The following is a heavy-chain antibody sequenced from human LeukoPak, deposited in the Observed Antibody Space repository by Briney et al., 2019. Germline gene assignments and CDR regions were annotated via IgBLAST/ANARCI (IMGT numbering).Heavy chain of an antibody. CDR3: ARVDCGGGCYWNYFDY. CDR2: INPSGGST. D-gene: IGHD2-21*02. J-gene: IGHJ4*02. CDR1: GYTFTGYY. V-gene: IGHV1-46*01. Sequence: ASVKVSCKASGYTFTGYYMHWVRQAPGQGLEWMGIINPSGGSTSYAQKFQGRVTMTRDTSTSTVYMELSSLRSEDTAVYYCARVDCGGGCYWNYFDYWGQGTLVTVSS.